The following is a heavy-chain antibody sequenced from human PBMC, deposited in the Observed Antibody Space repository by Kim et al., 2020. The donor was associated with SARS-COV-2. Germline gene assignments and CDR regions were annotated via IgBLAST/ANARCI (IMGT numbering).Heavy chain of an antibody. Sequence: GGSLRLSCAASGFTFHTYAMSWVRQTPGKGLEWVSLITISGDSAYYADSVKGRFTISRDNSKNTLFLQMNSLGVEDTALYFCVKEGSGSTHFDYWGQGALVTVSS. J-gene: IGHJ4*02. V-gene: IGHV3-23*01. CDR1: GFTFHTYA. CDR2: ITISGDSA. D-gene: IGHD6-13*01. CDR3: VKEGSGSTHFDY.